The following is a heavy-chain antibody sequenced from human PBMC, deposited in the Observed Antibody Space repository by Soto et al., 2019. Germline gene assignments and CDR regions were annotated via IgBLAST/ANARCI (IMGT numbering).Heavy chain of an antibody. CDR1: GYSFTKYW. V-gene: IGHV5-51*01. Sequence: PGESLKISCKGSGYSFTKYWIGWVRQMPGKGLEWMAIIYPGDSDTRYSPSFQGQVTISADKSISTAYLQWSSLKASDTAMYYCARHGYCTNGVCYQGVDAWFDPWGQGNLVTVSS. CDR3: ARHGYCTNGVCYQGVDAWFDP. D-gene: IGHD2-8*01. CDR2: IYPGDSDT. J-gene: IGHJ5*02.